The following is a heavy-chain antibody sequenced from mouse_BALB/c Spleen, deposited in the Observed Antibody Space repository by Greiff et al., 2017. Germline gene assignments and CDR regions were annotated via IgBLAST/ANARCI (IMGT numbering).Heavy chain of an antibody. CDR2: ISSGSSTI. CDR1: GFTFSSFG. J-gene: IGHJ4*01. CDR3: ARSDRVYAMDY. Sequence: EVNLVESGGGLVQPGGSRKLSCAASGFTFSSFGMHWVRQAPEKGLEWVAYISSGSSTIYYADTVKGRFTISRDNPKNTLFLQMTSLRSEDTAMYYCARSDRVYAMDYWGQGTSVTVSS. D-gene: IGHD3-2*01. V-gene: IGHV5-17*02.